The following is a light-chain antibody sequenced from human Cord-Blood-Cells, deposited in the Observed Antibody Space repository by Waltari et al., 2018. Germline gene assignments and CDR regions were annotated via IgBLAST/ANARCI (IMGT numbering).Light chain of an antibody. V-gene: IGLV2-14*01. CDR2: DFS. J-gene: IGLJ1*01. Sequence: QSALTQPASVSGSPGQSITISCTGTRSAVGGYNYVSGYQQHPGKAPKHMIYDFSNRPSGVSNRFSGSKSGNTASLTISGLQADDEADYYCSSYTSSSTLGFGTGTKVTVL. CDR1: RSAVGGYNY. CDR3: SSYTSSSTLG.